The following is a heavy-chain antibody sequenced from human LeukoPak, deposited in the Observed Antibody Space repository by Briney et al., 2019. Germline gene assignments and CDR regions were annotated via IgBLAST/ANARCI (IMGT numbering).Heavy chain of an antibody. CDR2: LSFDGTRP. V-gene: IGHV3-30*18. CDR1: GFIFSNYA. Sequence: GGSLRLSCAASGFIFSNYAMHWVRQAPGKGLEWLAALSFDGTRPYYADSVKGRFTISRDNSRNTVFLQMNSLRDEDTAVYYCAKKSVSSATYYFYAMDVWGQGTTVTVSS. J-gene: IGHJ6*02. D-gene: IGHD2-15*01. CDR3: AKKSVSSATYYFYAMDV.